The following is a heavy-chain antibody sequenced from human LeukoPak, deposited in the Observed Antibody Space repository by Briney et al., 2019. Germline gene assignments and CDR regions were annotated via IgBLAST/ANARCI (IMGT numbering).Heavy chain of an antibody. CDR2: ISWKSGDI. J-gene: IGHJ6*02. V-gene: IGHV3-9*01. Sequence: GRSLRLSCTASGFIFDDYAMHWVRQAPGKGLEWVSNISWKSGDIAYADFVKGRFTISRDNAKNSLYLQMNSLRAEDTALYYCAKGGSSSRWVYYYYGMDVWGQGTTVTVSS. D-gene: IGHD6-13*01. CDR3: AKGGSSSRWVYYYYGMDV. CDR1: GFIFDDYA.